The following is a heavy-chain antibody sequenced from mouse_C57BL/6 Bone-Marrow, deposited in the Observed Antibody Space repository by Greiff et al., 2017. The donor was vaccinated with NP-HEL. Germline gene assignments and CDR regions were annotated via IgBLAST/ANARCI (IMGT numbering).Heavy chain of an antibody. V-gene: IGHV2-2*01. CDR1: GFSLTSYG. Sequence: QVQLKESGPGLVQPSQSLSSTCTVSGFSLTSYGVHWVRQSPGKGLEWLGVLWSGGSTDYNAAFISRLSISKDNSKSQVFFKMNSLPADDTAIYYCARNKGYPYYFGYRRQGTTLTVSP. CDR2: LWSGGST. CDR3: ARNKGYPYYFGY. J-gene: IGHJ2*01. D-gene: IGHD2-2*01.